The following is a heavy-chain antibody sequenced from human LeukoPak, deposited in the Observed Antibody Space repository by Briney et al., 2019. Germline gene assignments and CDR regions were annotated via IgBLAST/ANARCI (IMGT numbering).Heavy chain of an antibody. CDR1: GYTFTSYG. CDR3: ARLGEYYDYVWGSYSVFDY. Sequence: ASVKVSCKASGYTFTSYGISWVRQAPGQGLEWMGWISAYNGNTNYAQKLQGRVTMTTDTSTSTAYMELRSLRSDDTAVYYCARLGEYYDYVWGSYSVFDYWGQGTLVTVSS. J-gene: IGHJ4*02. D-gene: IGHD3-16*01. CDR2: ISAYNGNT. V-gene: IGHV1-18*01.